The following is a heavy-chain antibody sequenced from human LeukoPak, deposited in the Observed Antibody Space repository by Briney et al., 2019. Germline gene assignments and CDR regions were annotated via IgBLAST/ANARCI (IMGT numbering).Heavy chain of an antibody. J-gene: IGHJ5*02. CDR3: AREAADGSWFDP. CDR1: GYSFTGYY. CDR2: INPNTGGT. D-gene: IGHD6-13*01. Sequence: ASVKVSCKASGYSFTGYYMHWVRQTPGQGLEWMGWINPNTGGTNYARKFQGRVTMTRDTSTAYMDLSRLTSDDTAVYYCAREAADGSWFDPWGQGTLVTVSS. V-gene: IGHV1-2*02.